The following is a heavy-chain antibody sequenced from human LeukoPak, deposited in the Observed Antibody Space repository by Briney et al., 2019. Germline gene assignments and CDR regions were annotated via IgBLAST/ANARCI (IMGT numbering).Heavy chain of an antibody. Sequence: SETLSLTCALFGGSFSGYYWNWIRQPPEKGLEWIGQINPSRNTNYNPSLKSRVTISIDTSKNQFSLKLSSVTAADTAVYHCARGYGDYVGAFTWFDPWGQGTLVTVSS. CDR3: ARGYGDYVGAFTWFDP. CDR2: INPSRNT. V-gene: IGHV4-34*01. D-gene: IGHD4-17*01. J-gene: IGHJ5*02. CDR1: GGSFSGYY.